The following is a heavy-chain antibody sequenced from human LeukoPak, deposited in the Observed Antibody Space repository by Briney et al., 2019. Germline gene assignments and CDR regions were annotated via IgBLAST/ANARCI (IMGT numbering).Heavy chain of an antibody. J-gene: IGHJ4*02. D-gene: IGHD2-15*01. V-gene: IGHV1-2*06. CDR2: INPNSGGT. CDR1: GYTFTGYY. CDR3: ATYCSGGSCFYPHLDY. Sequence: ASVKVSCKASGYTFTGYYMHWVRQAPGQGLEWMGRINPNSGGTNYAQKFQGRVTMTRDTSISTAYMELSRLRSDDTAVYYCATYCSGGSCFYPHLDYWGQGTLVTVSS.